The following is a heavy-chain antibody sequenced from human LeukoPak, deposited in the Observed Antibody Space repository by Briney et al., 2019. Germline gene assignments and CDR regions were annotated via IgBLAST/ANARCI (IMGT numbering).Heavy chain of an antibody. CDR1: GVTYSNNV. CDR2: ISGSGGST. D-gene: IGHD3-22*01. CDR3: AKTVYYDSSGPFDY. V-gene: IGHV3-23*01. J-gene: IGHJ4*02. Sequence: SFAWTGVTYSNNVVIGGRQILGKGLEWVSAISGSGGSTYYADSVKGRFTISRDNSKNTLYLQMNSLRAEDTAVYYCAKTVYYDSSGPFDYWGQGTLVTVSS.